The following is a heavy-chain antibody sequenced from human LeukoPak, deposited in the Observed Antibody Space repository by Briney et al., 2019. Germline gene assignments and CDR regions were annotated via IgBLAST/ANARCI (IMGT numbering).Heavy chain of an antibody. D-gene: IGHD6-19*01. V-gene: IGHV1-18*01. Sequence: EASVKVSCKASGYTYTRYGISWVRHAPAQGREWMGWISAYNGNTNYAQKLQGRVTMTTDTSTSTSYMELRSLRSDDTAVYYCARDREQWLGHYYYYGMDVWGQGTTVTVSS. CDR2: ISAYNGNT. CDR3: ARDREQWLGHYYYYGMDV. J-gene: IGHJ6*02. CDR1: GYTYTRYG.